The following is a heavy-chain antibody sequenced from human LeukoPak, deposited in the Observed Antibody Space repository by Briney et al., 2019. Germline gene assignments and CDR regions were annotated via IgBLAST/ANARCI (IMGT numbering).Heavy chain of an antibody. V-gene: IGHV4-30-2*01. Sequence: PSETLSLTCTVSGGSISSGGYYWSWIRQPPGKGLEWIGYIYHSGSTYYNPSLKSRVTISVDRSKNQFSLKLSSVTAADTAVYYCYVKSSLPSYYYYYMDVWGKGTTVTVSS. D-gene: IGHD3-16*01. CDR3: YVKSSLPSYYYYYMDV. J-gene: IGHJ6*03. CDR2: IYHSGST. CDR1: GGSISSGGYY.